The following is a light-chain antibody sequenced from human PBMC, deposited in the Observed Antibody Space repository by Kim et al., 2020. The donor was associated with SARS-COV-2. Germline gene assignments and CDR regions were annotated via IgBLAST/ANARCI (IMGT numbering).Light chain of an antibody. J-gene: IGKJ3*01. Sequence: DIQMTQSPSSTSESVGDRVTITCRASQDISTWLAWYRLRPGKAPELLIYAASDVQNGVPSRFTGGGSGTHFTLTINSLQPADSAIYYCQQSYSLPPTFGPGTKVD. CDR3: QQSYSLPPT. CDR1: QDISTW. V-gene: IGKV1-12*01. CDR2: AAS.